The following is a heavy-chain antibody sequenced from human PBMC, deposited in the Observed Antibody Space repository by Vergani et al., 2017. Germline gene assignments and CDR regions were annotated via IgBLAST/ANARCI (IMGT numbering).Heavy chain of an antibody. CDR2: IRYDGSNK. D-gene: IGHD2-15*01. J-gene: IGHJ4*02. CDR1: GFTFSSYG. CDR3: ARRGEDCSGGSCYWDYFDY. Sequence: QVQLVESGGGVVQPGGSLRLSCAASGFTFSSYGMHWVRQAPGKGLEWVAFIRYDGSNKYYADSVKGRFTISRDNAKNSLYLQMNSLRAEDTAVYYCARRGEDCSGGSCYWDYFDYWGQGTLVTVSS. V-gene: IGHV3-30*02.